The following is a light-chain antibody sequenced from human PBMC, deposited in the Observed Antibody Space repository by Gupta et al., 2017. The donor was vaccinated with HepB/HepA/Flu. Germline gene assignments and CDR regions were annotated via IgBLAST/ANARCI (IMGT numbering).Light chain of an antibody. Sequence: DIVMTQSPDSLAVSLGERATINCKSSQSILYNSNNKNYLAWYQQKPGQPPKLLIYWASTRKYGVPDRFSGMGSGTDFTLTISNLQAEDVADYYCQQDLSFPCSFGQGTKLGIK. CDR1: QSILYNSNNKNY. CDR2: WAS. J-gene: IGKJ2*04. CDR3: QQDLSFPCS. V-gene: IGKV4-1*01.